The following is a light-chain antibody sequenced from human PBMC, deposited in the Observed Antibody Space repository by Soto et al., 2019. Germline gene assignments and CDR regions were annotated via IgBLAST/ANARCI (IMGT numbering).Light chain of an antibody. J-gene: IGKJ1*01. CDR2: NAS. Sequence: DIQMTQSPSTLSASVGDRVTITCRASQSISSWLAWYQQKPGKAPKLLIYNASSLESGGPSRCSGSRSGTEFTITMSRQHPDEFATYHCQQYNGTFGQGTKVEIK. CDR3: QQYNGT. CDR1: QSISSW. V-gene: IGKV1-5*03.